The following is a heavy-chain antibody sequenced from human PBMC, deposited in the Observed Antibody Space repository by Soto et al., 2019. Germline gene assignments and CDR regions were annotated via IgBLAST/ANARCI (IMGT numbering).Heavy chain of an antibody. CDR1: VGSVSSGSYY. V-gene: IGHV4-61*01. J-gene: IGHJ4*02. CDR2: IYHSGST. CDR3: ATVSLQLTTMDY. Sequence: PSETLSLTCTVSVGSVSSGSYYWNWIRQPPGKGLEWIGSIYHSGSTDYNPSLKSRVAISVDTSQNQFSLKLGSVTAADTAVYYCATVSLQLTTMDYWGQGXLVTVYS. D-gene: IGHD4-4*01.